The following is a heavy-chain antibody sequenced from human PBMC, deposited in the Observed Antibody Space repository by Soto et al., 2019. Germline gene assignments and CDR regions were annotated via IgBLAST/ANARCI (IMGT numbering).Heavy chain of an antibody. CDR3: ARDGGVLRYFDWLSRADWYFDL. J-gene: IGHJ2*01. Sequence: QVQLVQSGAEVKKPGASVKVSCKASGYTFTSYGISWVRQAPGQGLEWMGWISAYNGNTNYAQKLQGRVTMTTHTSTSTAYMELRSLRSDDTAVYYCARDGGVLRYFDWLSRADWYFDLWGRGTLVTVSS. CDR1: GYTFTSYG. CDR2: ISAYNGNT. D-gene: IGHD3-9*01. V-gene: IGHV1-18*01.